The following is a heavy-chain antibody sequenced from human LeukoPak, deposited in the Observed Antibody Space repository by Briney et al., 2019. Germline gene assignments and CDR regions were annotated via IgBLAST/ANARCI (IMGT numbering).Heavy chain of an antibody. J-gene: IGHJ6*02. V-gene: IGHV4-4*07. CDR3: ARWNYGDYAGSMDV. Sequence: SETLSLTCTVSGGSISRYYWSWTRQPAGKGLEWIVRIYTSGSTEYNPSLKSRVTMSVDTSKNAFSLNLSSVTAADTAVYYCARWNYGDYAGSMDVWGHGTTVTVSS. D-gene: IGHD4-17*01. CDR2: IYTSGST. CDR1: GGSISRYY.